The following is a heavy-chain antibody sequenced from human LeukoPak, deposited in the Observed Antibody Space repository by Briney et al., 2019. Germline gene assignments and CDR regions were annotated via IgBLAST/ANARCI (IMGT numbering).Heavy chain of an antibody. CDR2: IYSGGNT. CDR1: GFTVSSNS. D-gene: IGHD2/OR15-2a*01. J-gene: IGHJ4*02. Sequence: GGSLRLSCAASGFTVSSNSMSWVRQAPGKGLEWVSFIYSGGNTHYSDSVKGRFTISRDNSTNTLYLQMNSLRAEDTAVYYCARRAGEYSHPYDYWGQGTLVTVSS. CDR3: ARRAGEYSHPYDY. V-gene: IGHV3-53*01.